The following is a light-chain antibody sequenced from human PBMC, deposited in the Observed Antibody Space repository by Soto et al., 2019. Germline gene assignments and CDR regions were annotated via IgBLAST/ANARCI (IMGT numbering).Light chain of an antibody. Sequence: DIQMTHSTSTLSASVGDRVTITCRASQSISRWLAWYQQKPGKAPKALIYDASTLRSGVPSRFSGGGSGTEFTLTISSLQPDDFATYYSQQYNTYSTFGQGTRPEI. V-gene: IGKV1-5*01. CDR3: QQYNTYST. CDR2: DAS. J-gene: IGKJ5*01. CDR1: QSISRW.